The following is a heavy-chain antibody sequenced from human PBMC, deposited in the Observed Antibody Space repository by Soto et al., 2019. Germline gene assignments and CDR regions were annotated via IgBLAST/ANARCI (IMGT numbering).Heavy chain of an antibody. CDR2: INHSGST. CDR3: ASTFSGSYYLKYWFDP. J-gene: IGHJ5*02. D-gene: IGHD3-10*01. V-gene: IGHV4-34*01. CDR1: GGSFSGYY. Sequence: PSETLSLTCAVYGGSFSGYYWSWIRQPPGKGLEWIGEINHSGSTNYNPSLKSRVTISVDTSKNQFSLKLSSVTAADTAVYYCASTFSGSYYLKYWFDPWGQGTLVTVSS.